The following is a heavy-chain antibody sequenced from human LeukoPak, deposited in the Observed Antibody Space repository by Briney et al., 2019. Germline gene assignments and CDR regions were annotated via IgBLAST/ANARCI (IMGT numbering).Heavy chain of an antibody. CDR1: GYTFTSYD. CDR3: ARVVRGSYGDRYGMDV. D-gene: IGHD1-26*01. J-gene: IGHJ6*02. Sequence: ASVKVSCKASGYTFTSYDINWVRQATGQGLEWMGWMNPNSGNTGYAQKFQGRVTMTRNTSISTAYMELSSLRSEDTAVYYCARVVRGSYGDRYGMDVWGQGTTVTVSS. CDR2: MNPNSGNT. V-gene: IGHV1-8*01.